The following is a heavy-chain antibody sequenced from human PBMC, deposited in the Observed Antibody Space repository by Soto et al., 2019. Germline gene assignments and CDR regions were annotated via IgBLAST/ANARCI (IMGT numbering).Heavy chain of an antibody. J-gene: IGHJ4*02. CDR1: GGSITSYN. CDR2: IYTSGST. CDR3: ARDCPDDSSGCSDY. Sequence: QVQFQESGPGLVKPWKTLSPTCTVPGGSITSYNWSWIRHPAGKGLEWIGRIYTSGSTIYNPSLKSRVTMSIDTSKKQFSLTLSTVTAADTAVYYCARDCPDDSSGCSDYWGQGTLVTVSS. V-gene: IGHV4-4*07. D-gene: IGHD3-22*01.